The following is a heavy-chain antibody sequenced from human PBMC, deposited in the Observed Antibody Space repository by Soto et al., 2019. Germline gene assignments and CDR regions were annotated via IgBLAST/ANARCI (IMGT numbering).Heavy chain of an antibody. CDR2: ISYDGSNK. CDR1: GFTFSSYG. Sequence: QVQLVESGGGVVQPGRSLRLSCAASGFTFSSYGMHWVRQAPGKGLEWVAVISYDGSNKYYADSVKGRFTISRDNSKNTLYLQMNSLRAEDTAVYYCAKDHLRRRYYMDVWGQGTTVTVSS. J-gene: IGHJ6*03. D-gene: IGHD4-17*01. V-gene: IGHV3-30*18. CDR3: AKDHLRRRYYMDV.